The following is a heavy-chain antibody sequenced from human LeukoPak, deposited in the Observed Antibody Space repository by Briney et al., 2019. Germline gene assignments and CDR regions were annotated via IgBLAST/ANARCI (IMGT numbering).Heavy chain of an antibody. D-gene: IGHD1-26*01. Sequence: GGSLRLSCAASGFTFDDYAMHWVRQAPGKGLEWVSGISWNSGSIGYADSVKGRFTISRDNPKNSLYLQMNSLRADDTAVYYCVKDSPPRYSGSPPAYWGQGTLVTVSS. CDR1: GFTFDDYA. CDR3: VKDSPPRYSGSPPAY. V-gene: IGHV3-9*01. J-gene: IGHJ4*02. CDR2: ISWNSGSI.